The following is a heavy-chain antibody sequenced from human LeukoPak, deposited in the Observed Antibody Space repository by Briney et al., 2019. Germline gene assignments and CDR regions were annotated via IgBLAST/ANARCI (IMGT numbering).Heavy chain of an antibody. CDR3: AREAQGRQLSPFDY. J-gene: IGHJ4*02. CDR2: IYTSGST. Sequence: PSETLSLTCTVSGGSISSYYWSWIRQPAVKGLEWIGRIYTSGSTNYNPSLKSRVTMSVDTSKNQFSLKLSSVTAADTAVYYCAREAQGRQLSPFDYWGQGTLVTVSS. CDR1: GGSISSYY. D-gene: IGHD5-18*01. V-gene: IGHV4-4*07.